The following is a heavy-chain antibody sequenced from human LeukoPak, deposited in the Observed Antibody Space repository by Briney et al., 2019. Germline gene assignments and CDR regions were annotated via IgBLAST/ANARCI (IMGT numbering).Heavy chain of an antibody. CDR3: ARFSSGWYPNFDY. V-gene: IGHV4-59*01. CDR2: IYFTGTT. CDR1: GGSTSGYY. J-gene: IGHJ4*02. Sequence: SETLSLTCTVSGGSTSGYYWSWIRQPPGKGLEWIGSIYFTGTTNYNPSLTGRVTISVDTSKNQFSLKVSSVTAADTAVYYCARFSSGWYPNFDYWGQGTLVTVSS. D-gene: IGHD6-19*01.